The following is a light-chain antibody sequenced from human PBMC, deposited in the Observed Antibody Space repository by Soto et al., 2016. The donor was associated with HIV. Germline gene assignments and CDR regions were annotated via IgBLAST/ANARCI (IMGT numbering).Light chain of an antibody. CDR1: QSISKY. CDR3: QQYNTVPWT. V-gene: IGKV1-39*01. CDR2: AAS. Sequence: DIQLTQSPSSLSASVGDRVTITCRSSQSISKYLNWYQQKPGKAPKLLIYAASSLQSGVPSRFSGSESGTDFTLTISSLQPDDVGTYYCQQYNTVPWTFGQGTKVELK. J-gene: IGKJ1*01.